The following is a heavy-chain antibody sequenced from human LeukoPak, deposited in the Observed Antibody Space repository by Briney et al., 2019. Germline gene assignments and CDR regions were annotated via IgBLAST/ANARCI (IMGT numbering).Heavy chain of an antibody. J-gene: IGHJ6*03. CDR3: ARDRAVALPTYYYYMDV. CDR1: GFTFVTYV. Sequence: GGSLRLSCAASGFTFVTYVIHWVCQAPGKGLEWVAVISQTGTIETYADSVQGRFTISRDNSKNTVYLQMTSLKTEDPAVYYCARDRAVALPTYYYYMDVWGKGTTVTVSS. CDR2: ISQTGTIE. D-gene: IGHD2-15*01. V-gene: IGHV3-30*04.